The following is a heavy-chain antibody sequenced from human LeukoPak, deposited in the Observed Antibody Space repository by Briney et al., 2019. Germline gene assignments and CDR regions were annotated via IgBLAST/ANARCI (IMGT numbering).Heavy chain of an antibody. V-gene: IGHV3-11*01. CDR1: GFTFSDYY. D-gene: IGHD3-22*01. CDR2: ISSSGSTI. CDR3: AKFSSGYYLDAFDI. J-gene: IGHJ3*02. Sequence: GGSLRLSCAASGFTFSDYYMSWIRQAPGKGLEGVSYISSSGSTIYYADSVKGRFTISRDNSKNTLYLQMNILRAEDTAVYYCAKFSSGYYLDAFDIWGQGTMVTVSS.